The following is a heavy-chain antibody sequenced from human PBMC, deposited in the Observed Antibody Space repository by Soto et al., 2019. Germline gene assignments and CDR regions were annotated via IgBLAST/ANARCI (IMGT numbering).Heavy chain of an antibody. D-gene: IGHD6-6*01. CDR1: GFTFSSYG. V-gene: IGHV3-30*18. J-gene: IGHJ3*02. CDR2: ISYDGSNK. Sequence: PVGSLRLSCAASGFTFSSYGMHWVRQAPGKGLEWVAVISYDGSNKYYADSVKGRFTISRDNSKNTLYLQMNSLRAEDTAVYYCAKGFYSSSPRGAFDIWGQGTMVTVSS. CDR3: AKGFYSSSPRGAFDI.